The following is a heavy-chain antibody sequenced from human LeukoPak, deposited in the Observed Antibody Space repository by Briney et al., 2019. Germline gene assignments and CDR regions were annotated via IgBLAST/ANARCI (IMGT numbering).Heavy chain of an antibody. CDR2: FNPNSGVT. CDR1: GYTFTGYY. CDR3: ARWGDIVVVPAAMRDAYYYGMDV. V-gene: IGHV1-2*02. D-gene: IGHD2-2*01. J-gene: IGHJ6*01. Sequence: SAKVSCKASGYTFTGYYMHSVRQAPGQGLEWMGWFNPNSGVTNYAQNFQGRVTMTRDTSISTAYLELSRLRSDDTAVYYCARWGDIVVVPAAMRDAYYYGMDVWGQGTTVTVSS.